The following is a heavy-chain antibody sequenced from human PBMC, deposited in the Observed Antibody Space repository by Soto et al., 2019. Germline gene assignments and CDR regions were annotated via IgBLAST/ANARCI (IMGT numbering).Heavy chain of an antibody. CDR3: ATSLLKGSSGYYNDAFDI. V-gene: IGHV1-24*01. Sequence: ASVKVSCKVSGYTLTELSMHWVRQAPGKGLEWMGGFDPEDGETIYAQKFQGRVTMTEDTSTDTAYMGLSSLRSEDTAVYYCATSLLKGSSGYYNDAFDIWGQGTMVTVSS. CDR1: GYTLTELS. J-gene: IGHJ3*02. CDR2: FDPEDGET. D-gene: IGHD3-22*01.